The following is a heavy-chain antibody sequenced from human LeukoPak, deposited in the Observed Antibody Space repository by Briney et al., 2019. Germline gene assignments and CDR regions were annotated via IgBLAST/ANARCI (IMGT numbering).Heavy chain of an antibody. CDR3: ARVLKGDSPFDY. D-gene: IGHD2-21*02. CDR2: INPNSGGT. CDR1: GYTFTSYG. J-gene: IGHJ4*02. V-gene: IGHV1-2*02. Sequence: GASVKVSCKASGYTFTSYGISWVRQAPGQGLEWMGWINPNSGGTNYAQKFQGRVTMTRDTSISTAYMELSRLRSDDTAVYYCARVLKGDSPFDYWGQGTLVTVSS.